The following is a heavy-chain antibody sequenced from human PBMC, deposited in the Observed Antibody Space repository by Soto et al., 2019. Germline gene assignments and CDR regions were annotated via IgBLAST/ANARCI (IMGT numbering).Heavy chain of an antibody. CDR3: AKGATIVVVPAAMETAGDY. CDR2: ISGSGGST. V-gene: IGHV3-23*01. J-gene: IGHJ4*02. Sequence: GGSLRLSCAASGFTFSSYAMSWVRQAPGKGLEWVSAISGSGGSTYYADSVKGRFTISRDNSKNTLYLQMNSLRAEDTAVYYCAKGATIVVVPAAMETAGDYWGQGTLVTVSS. D-gene: IGHD2-2*01. CDR1: GFTFSSYA.